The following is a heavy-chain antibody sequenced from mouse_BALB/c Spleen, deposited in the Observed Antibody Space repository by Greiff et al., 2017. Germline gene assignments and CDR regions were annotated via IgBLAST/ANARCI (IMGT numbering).Heavy chain of an antibody. CDR1: GFTFSSYG. D-gene: IGHD2-1*01. CDR3: ARCYGNYEYYFDY. CDR2: INSNGGST. V-gene: IGHV5-6-3*01. J-gene: IGHJ2*01. Sequence: EVKLMESGGGLVQPGGSLKLSCAASGFTFSSYGMSWVRQTPDKRLELVATINSNGGSTYYPDSVKGRFTISRDNAKNTLYLQMSSLKSEDTAMYYCARCYGNYEYYFDYWGQGTTLTVSS.